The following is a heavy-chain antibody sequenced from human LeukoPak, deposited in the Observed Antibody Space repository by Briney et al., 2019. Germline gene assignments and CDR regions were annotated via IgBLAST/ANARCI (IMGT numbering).Heavy chain of an antibody. V-gene: IGHV3-30*02. J-gene: IGHJ6*03. Sequence: GGSLRLSCAASGFTFSSYGMHWVRQAPGKGLEWVAFIRYDGSNKYYADSVESRFTISRDNSKNTLYLQMNSLRAEDTAVYYCAKDSSYSYGYSAYYMDVWGKGTTVTVSS. CDR1: GFTFSSYG. D-gene: IGHD5-18*01. CDR2: IRYDGSNK. CDR3: AKDSSYSYGYSAYYMDV.